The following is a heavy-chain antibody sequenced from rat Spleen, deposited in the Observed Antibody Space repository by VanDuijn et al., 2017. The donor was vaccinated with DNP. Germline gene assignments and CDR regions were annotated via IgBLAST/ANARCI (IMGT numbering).Heavy chain of an antibody. D-gene: IGHD1-2*01. V-gene: IGHV5-17*01. J-gene: IGHJ3*01. CDR1: GLTFSDYA. CDR2: ISYDGSNT. CDR3: AKRVYSSYMRWFAY. Sequence: EVQLVESGGGLVQPGRSLKLSCAASGLTFSDYAMAWVRQAPKKGLEWVATISYDGSNTYYRDSVKGRFTISRDNAKSTLYLQMDSLRSEDTATYYCAKRVYSSYMRWFAYWGQGTLVTVSS.